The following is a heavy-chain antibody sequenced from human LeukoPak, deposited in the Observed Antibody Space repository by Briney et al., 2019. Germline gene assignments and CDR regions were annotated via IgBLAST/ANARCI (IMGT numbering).Heavy chain of an antibody. CDR1: GFIFSTYG. D-gene: IGHD2-15*01. CDR3: AKDQDALKYNWFDP. V-gene: IGHV3-30*02. CDR2: IRYDGNDK. Sequence: GGSLRLSCAASGFIFSTYGIHWVRQAPGKGLEWVAFIRYDGNDKYYADSVKGRFTISRDNSKNTLYLQMNSLRAEDTGVYYCAKDQDALKYNWFDPWGQGILVTVSS. J-gene: IGHJ5*02.